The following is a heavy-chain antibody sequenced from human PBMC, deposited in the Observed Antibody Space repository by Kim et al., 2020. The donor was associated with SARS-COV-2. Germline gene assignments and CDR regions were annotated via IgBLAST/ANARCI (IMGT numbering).Heavy chain of an antibody. J-gene: IGHJ6*02. CDR3: ASQIGGGGFWELSYYYYGMDV. D-gene: IGHD2-21*01. V-gene: IGHV3-33*01. CDR2: IWYDGSNK. Sequence: GGSLRLSCAASGFTFSSYGMHWVRQAPGKGLEWVAVIWYDGSNKYYADSVKGRFTISRDNSKNTLYLQMNSLRAEDTAVYYCASQIGGGGFWELSYYYYGMDVWGQGTTVTVSS. CDR1: GFTFSSYG.